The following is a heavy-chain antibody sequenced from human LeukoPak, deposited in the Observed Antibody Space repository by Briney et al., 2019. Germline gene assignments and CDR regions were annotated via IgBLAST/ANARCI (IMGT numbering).Heavy chain of an antibody. D-gene: IGHD6-19*01. J-gene: IGHJ3*02. CDR3: ATKAGAVAGDDAFDI. Sequence: GGSLRLSCAASGFTFSSYSMNWVRQAPGKGLEWVSSISSSSSYIYYADSVKGRFTISRDNAKNSLYLQMNSLRAEDTAVYYRATKAGAVAGDDAFDIWGQGTMVTVSS. CDR2: ISSSSSYI. CDR1: GFTFSSYS. V-gene: IGHV3-21*01.